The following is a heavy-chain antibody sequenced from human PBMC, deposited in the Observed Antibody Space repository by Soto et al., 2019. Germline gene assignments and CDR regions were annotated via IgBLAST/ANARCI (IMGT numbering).Heavy chain of an antibody. D-gene: IGHD1-26*01. CDR1: GNTFTYRY. Sequence: QTQLVQSGAEVKKTGSTVTVSCKALGNTFTYRYLHWVRQAPGQALEWMGWITPFAVDVHYAQKFQKRVTITRDRSINTADMRMSSLRSEATAMYYSASGGAGSGPFTWELPDHWGQGTLVTVSS. CDR3: ASGGAGSGPFTWELPDH. J-gene: IGHJ4*02. V-gene: IGHV1-45*02. CDR2: ITPFAVDV.